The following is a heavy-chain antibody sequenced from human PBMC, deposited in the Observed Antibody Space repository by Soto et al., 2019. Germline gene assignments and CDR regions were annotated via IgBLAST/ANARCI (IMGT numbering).Heavy chain of an antibody. CDR1: GYTFTNYA. Sequence: ASVKVSCKTSGYTFTNYAIHWVRQAPGQRLEWMGWINTGNGNTRYSQKFQDRITITRDTSASTAYLELSSLRSEDTAVYYCARSGGGYCTGGVCHANNWVDPLGQGTLVTVYS. CDR2: INTGNGNT. J-gene: IGHJ5*02. V-gene: IGHV1-3*04. D-gene: IGHD2-8*02. CDR3: ARSGGGYCTGGVCHANNWVDP.